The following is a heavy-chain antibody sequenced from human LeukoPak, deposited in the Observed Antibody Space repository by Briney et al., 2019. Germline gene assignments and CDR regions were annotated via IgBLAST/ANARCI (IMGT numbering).Heavy chain of an antibody. J-gene: IGHJ1*01. V-gene: IGHV4-38-2*02. Sequence: SETLSLTCTVSGYSISSGYHWGWIRQPPGKGLEWIGSIYHSGSTYYSPSLKSRVTISVDTSKNQFSLKLSSVTAADTAVYYCARVVQSTDSSGFYLPEYFQHWGQGTLVTVSS. CDR3: ARVVQSTDSSGFYLPEYFQH. CDR2: IYHSGST. D-gene: IGHD3-22*01. CDR1: GYSISSGYH.